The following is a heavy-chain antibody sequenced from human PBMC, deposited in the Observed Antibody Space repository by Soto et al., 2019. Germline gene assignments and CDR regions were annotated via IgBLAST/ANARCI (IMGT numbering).Heavy chain of an antibody. CDR3: ASDLGVVVRRDWFDP. V-gene: IGHV3-48*02. Sequence: EVQLVESGGGLVQPGGSLRLSCAASGFTFSSYSMNWVRQAPGKGLEWVSYISSSSSTIYYADSVKGRFTISRDNAKNSLYLQMNSLRDEDTAVYYCASDLGVVVRRDWFDPWGQGTLVTVSS. CDR2: ISSSSSTI. J-gene: IGHJ5*02. CDR1: GFTFSSYS. D-gene: IGHD3-3*01.